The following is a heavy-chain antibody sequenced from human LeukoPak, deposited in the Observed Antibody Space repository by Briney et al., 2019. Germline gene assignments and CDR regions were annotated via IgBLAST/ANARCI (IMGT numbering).Heavy chain of an antibody. J-gene: IGHJ6*02. CDR1: GYSFTSYW. CDR2: IYPGDSDT. Sequence: GESLKISCKGSGYSFTSYWIGWVRQMPGKGLEWMGIIYPGDSDTRYSPSFQGQVTISADKSISTAYLQWSSLKASDTAMYYCARAIAAAPTEHYYYYYGMDVWGQGTTVTVSS. D-gene: IGHD6-13*01. V-gene: IGHV5-51*01. CDR3: ARAIAAAPTEHYYYYYGMDV.